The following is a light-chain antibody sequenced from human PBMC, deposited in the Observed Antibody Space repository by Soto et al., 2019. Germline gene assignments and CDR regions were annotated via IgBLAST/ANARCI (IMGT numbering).Light chain of an antibody. J-gene: IGLJ1*01. Sequence: QAVVTQPPSVSGAPGQRVTISCTGSSSNIGAGYDVHWYHQLPGTAPKLLIYGNSNRPSGVPDRFSGSKSGTSASLAITGLQAEDEADYYCQSYDSSLSGYVFGPGTKLTVL. CDR1: SSNIGAGYD. V-gene: IGLV1-40*01. CDR3: QSYDSSLSGYV. CDR2: GNS.